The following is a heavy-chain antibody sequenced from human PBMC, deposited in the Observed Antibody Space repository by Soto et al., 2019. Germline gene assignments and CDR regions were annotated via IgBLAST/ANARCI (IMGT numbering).Heavy chain of an antibody. Sequence: QVQLHQSGPGLVKPSETLSLTCSVSGGSIRSYYWSWIRQPAGKALEWIGRIYTSGATNYNPSLKSRVTILLDTSKNQFALDLTSVTDADTAVYYCAREGASGFGMDVWGQGTTVTVS. CDR3: AREGASGFGMDV. J-gene: IGHJ6*02. V-gene: IGHV4-4*07. D-gene: IGHD1-26*01. CDR1: GGSIRSYY. CDR2: IYTSGAT.